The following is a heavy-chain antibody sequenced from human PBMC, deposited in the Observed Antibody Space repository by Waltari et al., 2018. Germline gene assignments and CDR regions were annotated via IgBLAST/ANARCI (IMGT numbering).Heavy chain of an antibody. CDR1: GGPFSSYA. CDR3: ARGQGEPYCDY. V-gene: IGHV1-69*12. CDR2: IIPGFGTA. D-gene: IGHD3-16*01. J-gene: IGHJ4*02. Sequence: QVQLVQSGAEVKKPGSSVKVSCKASGGPFSSYAISWVRQAPGQGLEWMGGIIPGFGTANYAQKLQGRVTMTADEATSTAYRELSRLRSEDTAVYYCARGQGEPYCDYRGQGTLVTGSS.